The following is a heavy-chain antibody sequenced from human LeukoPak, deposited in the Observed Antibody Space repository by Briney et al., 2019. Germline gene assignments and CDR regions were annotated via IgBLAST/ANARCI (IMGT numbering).Heavy chain of an antibody. V-gene: IGHV4-59*01. J-gene: IGHJ4*02. D-gene: IGHD1-26*01. CDR1: GVSINSYY. CDR3: ARSSYSGTYAGGY. Sequence: PSETLSLTCTVSGVSINSYYWSWIRQPPGKGLEWIGYIYYGGSTYHNPSLKSRVTISLDTSRNQFSLNLRSVTAADTAVYYCARSSYSGTYAGGYWSQGTLVTVSS. CDR2: IYYGGST.